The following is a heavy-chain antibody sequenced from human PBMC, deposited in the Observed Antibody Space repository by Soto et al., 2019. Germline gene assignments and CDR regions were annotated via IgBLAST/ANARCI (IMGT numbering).Heavy chain of an antibody. CDR3: STWGRDGWYTGFF. J-gene: IGHJ4*02. Sequence: QVQLVQSGAEAKTPGASVKVSCKASGYTFTDYDINWVRQAPGQGLEWVGRMNPSSGKTDYAQNFQARVTMTRDTSISTAYLELSNLGYEDTAVFYCSTWGRDGWYTGFFWGQGTLVTVAS. V-gene: IGHV1-8*01. CDR1: GYTFTDYD. CDR2: MNPSSGKT. D-gene: IGHD6-19*01.